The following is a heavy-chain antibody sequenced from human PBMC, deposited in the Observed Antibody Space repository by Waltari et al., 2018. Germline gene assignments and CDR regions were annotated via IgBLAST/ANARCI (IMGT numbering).Heavy chain of an antibody. CDR2: IIPIFGTP. D-gene: IGHD4-17*01. V-gene: IGHV1-69*14. CDR3: ARDPKGTTVIYDAFDL. Sequence: QVHLVQSGAEVKKPGSSVRVSCKASAGTFSSYEFNWVPQAPGQGLEWMGGIIPIFGTPIYAQKFQGRVTITADTSTTTAYMELSSLRFEDTAVYYCARDPKGTTVIYDAFDLWGQGTMVSVSS. J-gene: IGHJ3*01. CDR1: AGTFSSYE.